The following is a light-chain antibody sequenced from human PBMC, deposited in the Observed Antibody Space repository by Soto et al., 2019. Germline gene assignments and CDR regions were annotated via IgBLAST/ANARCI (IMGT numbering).Light chain of an antibody. V-gene: IGKV3-15*01. CDR1: QTISSN. CDR2: GAS. Sequence: DIRSIHSPNTLSVSPGERATPSFSFSQTISSNLAWYQQRPGQPPRLLIHGASIRATGIPARFGGSGSGTDFTLTISSVQSEDFAVYYCQHYHKWPPWTFGQGSKVDI. J-gene: IGKJ1*01. CDR3: QHYHKWPPWT.